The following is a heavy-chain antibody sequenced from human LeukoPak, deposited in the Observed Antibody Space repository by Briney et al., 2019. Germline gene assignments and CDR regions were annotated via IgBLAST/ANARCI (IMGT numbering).Heavy chain of an antibody. V-gene: IGHV3-74*01. CDR2: VNSDGSTT. D-gene: IGHD5-12*01. Sequence: GSLRLSCAASGCSFISYWMNCVRQAPGKGLVWVSRVNSDGSTTNYADSVKGRFTISRDNAKNTLYLQMNSLRPEDTAVYYCARVGFSSYDFLDFWGQGTLVTVSS. CDR1: GCSFISYW. J-gene: IGHJ4*02. CDR3: ARVGFSSYDFLDF.